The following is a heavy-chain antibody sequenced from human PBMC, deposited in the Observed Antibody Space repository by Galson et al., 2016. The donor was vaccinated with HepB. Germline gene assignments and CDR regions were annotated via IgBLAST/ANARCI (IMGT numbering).Heavy chain of an antibody. CDR2: INQGGSEE. Sequence: SLRLSCAASGFTFSTYWMTWVRQAPGKGLEWVASINQGGSEENYVDSMKGRFTISRDNAKNSLFLQINSLRAEDAAVYYCARDLSFGGGSTWYDVMDVRGQGTTVTVSS. J-gene: IGHJ6*02. D-gene: IGHD3-10*01. V-gene: IGHV3-7*05. CDR1: GFTFSTYW. CDR3: ARDLSFGGGSTWYDVMDV.